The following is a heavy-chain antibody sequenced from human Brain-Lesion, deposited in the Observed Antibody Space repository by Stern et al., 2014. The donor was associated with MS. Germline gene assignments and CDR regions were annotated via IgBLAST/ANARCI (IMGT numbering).Heavy chain of an antibody. CDR1: GFTFSSFG. CDR2: IYIVGSNK. V-gene: IGHV3-30*18. Sequence: VQLVESGGGVVQPGRPLRLSCAASGFTFSSFGMHWVRQAPGKGLEWGAVIYIVGSNKYYEGLVKGRVTISMSNYQNTLYMQMNSLRAEDTAVYYCAKDRQWLTYFFDYWGQGSMVTVSS. J-gene: IGHJ4*02. D-gene: IGHD3-22*01. CDR3: AKDRQWLTYFFDY.